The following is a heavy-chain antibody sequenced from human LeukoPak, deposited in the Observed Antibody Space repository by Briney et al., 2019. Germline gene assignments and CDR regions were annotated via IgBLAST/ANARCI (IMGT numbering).Heavy chain of an antibody. V-gene: IGHV3-30*18. CDR3: AKWDPPPSGSLSNDAFDI. CDR1: GFTFRTYG. CDR2: ISHDGTNK. Sequence: GGSLRLSCAASGFTFRTYGMHWVRQAPGKGLEWVATISHDGTNKNYGDSVKGRLTISRDNSKNTLYLQMNSLRAEDTAVYYCAKWDPPPSGSLSNDAFDIWGQGTMVTVSS. J-gene: IGHJ3*02. D-gene: IGHD1-26*01.